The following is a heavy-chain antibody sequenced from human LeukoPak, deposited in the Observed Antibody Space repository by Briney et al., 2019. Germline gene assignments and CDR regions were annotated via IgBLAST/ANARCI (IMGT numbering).Heavy chain of an antibody. CDR3: ARDREGSTGTSGS. D-gene: IGHD1-7*01. J-gene: IGHJ4*02. V-gene: IGHV1-2*02. Sequence: GASVKVSCKASGYTFTGYYMHWVRQAPRQGLEWMGWINPNSGGTNYAQKFQGRVTMTRDTSISTAYMELSRLRSDDRAVYYCARDREGSTGTSGSWGQGTLVTVSS. CDR2: INPNSGGT. CDR1: GYTFTGYY.